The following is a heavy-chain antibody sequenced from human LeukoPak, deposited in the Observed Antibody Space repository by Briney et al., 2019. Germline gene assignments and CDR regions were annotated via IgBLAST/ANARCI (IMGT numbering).Heavy chain of an antibody. CDR1: GLTFGNAW. V-gene: IGHV3-15*01. CDR3: TTGPGNSGY. Sequence: GGSLRLSCVVSGLTFGNAWMSWVRQAPGKGLEWVGRIKSKNVGETTEYAAPVQVRFTISRDDSKNTVYLQMRSLKTEDTAVYYCTTGPGNSGYWGQGTLVTVSS. CDR2: IKSKNVGETT. J-gene: IGHJ4*02. D-gene: IGHD4-23*01.